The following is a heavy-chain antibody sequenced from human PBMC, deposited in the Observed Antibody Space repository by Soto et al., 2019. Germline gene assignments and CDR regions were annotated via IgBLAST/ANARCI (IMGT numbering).Heavy chain of an antibody. CDR1: GFTFDDYA. CDR2: ISWNSGSI. D-gene: IGHD6-13*01. CDR3: AKETIAAAGTDYYYGMDV. J-gene: IGHJ6*02. Sequence: GGSLRLSCAASGFTFDDYAMHWVRQAPGKGLEWVSGISWNSGSIGYADSVKGRFTISRDNAKNSLYLQMNSLRAEDTALYYCAKETIAAAGTDYYYGMDVWGQGTTVTVSS. V-gene: IGHV3-9*01.